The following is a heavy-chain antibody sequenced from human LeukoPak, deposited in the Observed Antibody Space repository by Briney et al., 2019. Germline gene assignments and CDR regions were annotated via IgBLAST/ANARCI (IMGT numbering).Heavy chain of an antibody. CDR1: GGSISSHY. CDR2: IYYSGST. J-gene: IGHJ5*02. Sequence: SETLSLTCTVSGGSISSHYWSWLRPPPGKGLEWIGYIYYSGSTKYNPSLKSRVTISVDTSKNQFSLKLSSVTAADTAAYYCARLYDSSGYTNWLDPWGQGTLVTVSS. D-gene: IGHD3-22*01. CDR3: ARLYDSSGYTNWLDP. V-gene: IGHV4-59*11.